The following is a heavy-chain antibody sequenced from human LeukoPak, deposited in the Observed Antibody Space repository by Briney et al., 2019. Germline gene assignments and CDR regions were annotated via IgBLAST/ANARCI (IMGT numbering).Heavy chain of an antibody. CDR3: AVAPRIAAAGPDPSLVDY. V-gene: IGHV3-23*01. J-gene: IGHJ4*02. D-gene: IGHD6-13*01. Sequence: GGSLRLSCAASGFTFSSYAMSWVRQAPGKGLEWVSAISGSGGSTYYADSVKGRFTISRDNSKNTLYLQMNSLRAEDTAVDCCAVAPRIAAAGPDPSLVDYWGQGTLVTVSS. CDR2: ISGSGGST. CDR1: GFTFSSYA.